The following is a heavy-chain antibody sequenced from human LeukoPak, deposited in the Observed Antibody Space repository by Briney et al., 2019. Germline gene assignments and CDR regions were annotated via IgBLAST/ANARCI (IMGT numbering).Heavy chain of an antibody. J-gene: IGHJ6*01. D-gene: IGHD6-13*01. Sequence: GGSLRLSCAASGFTFSSYAMSWARQAPGKGLEWVSAIGDGGGSTYYADSVKGRFTISRDNSRSTLYLQMNSLRAEDTAVYYCAKDKTPAAGNWYYYNGMDVWGQGTTVTVSS. CDR3: AKDKTPAAGNWYYYNGMDV. V-gene: IGHV3-23*01. CDR1: GFTFSSYA. CDR2: IGDGGGST.